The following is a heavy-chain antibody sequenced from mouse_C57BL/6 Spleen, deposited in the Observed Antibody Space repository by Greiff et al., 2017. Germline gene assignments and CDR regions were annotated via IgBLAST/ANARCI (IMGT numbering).Heavy chain of an antibody. D-gene: IGHD2-4*01. V-gene: IGHV1-52*01. CDR1: GYTFTSYW. Sequence: VQLQQPGAELVRPGSSVKLSCKASGYTFTSYWMHWVKQRPIQGLEWIGNIDPSDSETPYNQKFKDKDTLTVDKSSSTAYMQLSSLTSEDSAVYYCASGYDYAWFAYWGQGTLVTVSA. J-gene: IGHJ3*01. CDR2: IDPSDSET. CDR3: ASGYDYAWFAY.